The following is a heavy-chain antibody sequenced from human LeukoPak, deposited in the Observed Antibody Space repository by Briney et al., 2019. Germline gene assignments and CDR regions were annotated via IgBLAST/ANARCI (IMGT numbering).Heavy chain of an antibody. CDR3: AKDIAWFGESRFDY. J-gene: IGHJ4*02. Sequence: EGSLRLSCAASGFTFSSYAMSWVRQAPGKGLEWVAVISYDGSNKYYADSVKGRFTISRDNSKNTLYLQMNSLRAEDTAVYYCAKDIAWFGESRFDYWGQGTLVTVSS. CDR2: ISYDGSNK. CDR1: GFTFSSYA. V-gene: IGHV3-30*18. D-gene: IGHD3-10*01.